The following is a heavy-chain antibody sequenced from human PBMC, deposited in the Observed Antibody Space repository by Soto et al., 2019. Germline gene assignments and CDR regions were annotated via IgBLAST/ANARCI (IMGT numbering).Heavy chain of an antibody. Sequence: GGSLRLSXAASGFTFSSYWMSWVRQAPGKGLEWVANIKQDGSEKYYVDSVKGRFTISRDNAKNSLYLQMNSLRAEETAVYYCASGIAVAGGFYWGQGTLVTVS. V-gene: IGHV3-7*01. CDR3: ASGIAVAGGFY. D-gene: IGHD6-19*01. CDR1: GFTFSSYW. J-gene: IGHJ4*02. CDR2: IKQDGSEK.